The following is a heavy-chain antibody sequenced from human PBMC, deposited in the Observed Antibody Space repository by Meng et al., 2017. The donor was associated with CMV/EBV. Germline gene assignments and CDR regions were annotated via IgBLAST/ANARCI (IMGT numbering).Heavy chain of an antibody. J-gene: IGHJ6*02. V-gene: IGHV3-30*04. CDR3: ARGVVVPAAISVRVISVLGYYYYGMDV. D-gene: IGHD2-2*01. CDR1: GFTFSSYA. CDR2: ISYDGSNK. Sequence: GGSLRLSCAASGFTFSSYAMHWVRQAPGKGLEWVAVISYDGSNKYYADSVKGRFTISRDNSKNTLYLQMKSLRAEDTAVYYCARGVVVPAAISVRVISVLGYYYYGMDVWGQGTTVTVSS.